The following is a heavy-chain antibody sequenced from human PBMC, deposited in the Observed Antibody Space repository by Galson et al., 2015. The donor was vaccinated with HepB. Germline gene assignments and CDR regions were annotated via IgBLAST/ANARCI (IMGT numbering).Heavy chain of an antibody. D-gene: IGHD6-13*01. J-gene: IGHJ4*02. CDR3: ARDDGIEYSSSWYGGY. CDR1: GGTFSSYA. V-gene: IGHV1-69*13. CDR2: IIPIFGTA. Sequence: SVKVSCKASGGTFSSYAISWVRQAPGQGLEWMGGIIPIFGTANYAQKFQGRVPITADESTSTAYMELSSLRSEDTAVYYCARDDGIEYSSSWYGGYWGQGTLVTVSS.